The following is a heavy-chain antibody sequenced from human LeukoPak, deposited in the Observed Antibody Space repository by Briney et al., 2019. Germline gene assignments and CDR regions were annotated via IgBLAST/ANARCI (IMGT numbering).Heavy chain of an antibody. CDR3: ARTDYGDSRSAVNWFDP. CDR1: GFTFSSYV. D-gene: IGHD4-17*01. CDR2: ITSGGNA. J-gene: IGHJ5*02. V-gene: IGHV3-23*01. Sequence: PGGPLRLSCAASGFTFSSYVMSWVRQAPGKGPEWVSAITSGGNAYYADSVKGRFTISRDNSKNTLYLQMNSLRAADTAVYYCARTDYGDSRSAVNWFDPWGQGTLVTVSS.